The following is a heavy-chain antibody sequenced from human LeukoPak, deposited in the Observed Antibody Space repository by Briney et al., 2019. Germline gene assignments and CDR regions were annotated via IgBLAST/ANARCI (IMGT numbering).Heavy chain of an antibody. V-gene: IGHV4-34*01. CDR1: GGSFSGYY. J-gene: IGHJ4*02. D-gene: IGHD3-22*01. Sequence: SETLSLTCAVYGGSFSGYYWSWIRQPPGKGLEWIGEINHSGGTDYNPSLKSRVTMSVDTSKNQFSLKLSSVTAADTAVYYCARAYDSSIFDYWGQGTLVTVSS. CDR3: ARAYDSSIFDY. CDR2: INHSGGT.